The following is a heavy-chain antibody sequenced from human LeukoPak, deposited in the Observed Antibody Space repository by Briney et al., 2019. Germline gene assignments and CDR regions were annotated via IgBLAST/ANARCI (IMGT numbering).Heavy chain of an antibody. CDR3: ARPCYYGSENGAFDP. D-gene: IGHD3-10*01. CDR1: GGTFSSYA. CDR2: IIPIFGTA. Sequence: SVKVSCKASGGTFSSYAISWVRQAPGQGLEWMGGIIPIFGTANYAQKFQGRVTITADESTSTAYMELSSLRSEDTAVYYCARPCYYGSENGAFDPWGQGTLVTVSS. J-gene: IGHJ5*02. V-gene: IGHV1-69*13.